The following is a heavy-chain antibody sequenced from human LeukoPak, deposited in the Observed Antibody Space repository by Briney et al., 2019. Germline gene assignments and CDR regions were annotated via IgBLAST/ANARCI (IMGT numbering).Heavy chain of an antibody. V-gene: IGHV3-21*01. D-gene: IGHD2-2*01. CDR3: ARVPFQYCSSTSCYLAPYGARYYYYMDV. J-gene: IGHJ6*03. CDR1: GFTFSSYS. Sequence: GGSLRLSCAASGFTFSSYSMNWVRQAPGKGLEWVSSISSSSSYIYYADSVKGRFTISRDNAKNSLYLQMNSLRAEDTAVYYCARVPFQYCSSTSCYLAPYGARYYYYMDVWGKGTTVTVSS. CDR2: ISSSSSYI.